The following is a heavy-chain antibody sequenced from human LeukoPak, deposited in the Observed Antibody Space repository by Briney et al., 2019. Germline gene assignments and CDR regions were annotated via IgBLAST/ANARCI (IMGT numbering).Heavy chain of an antibody. CDR1: GGSISGSTYY. CDR3: TRHPNRIAAAATIDY. Sequence: PSETLSLTCTVSGGSISGSTYYWGWIRQPPGKGLEWIGTIYYSGSTYYNPSLKSRVTISVDTSKNQFSLKLSSVTAADTAVYYCTRHPNRIAAAATIDYWGQGTLVTVSS. D-gene: IGHD6-13*01. CDR2: IYYSGST. V-gene: IGHV4-39*01. J-gene: IGHJ4*02.